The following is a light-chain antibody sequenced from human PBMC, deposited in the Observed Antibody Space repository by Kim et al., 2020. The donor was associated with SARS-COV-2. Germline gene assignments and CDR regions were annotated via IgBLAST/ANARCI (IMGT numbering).Light chain of an antibody. Sequence: DIVMTQSPDSLAVSLGERATINCKSSQSVLYSSNNKNYLAWYQQKPGQPPKLLNYWASTRESGVPDRFSGSGSGTDFTLTISSLQAEDVAVYYCQQYYSSPPTFGQGTKVDIK. J-gene: IGKJ1*01. CDR1: QSVLYSSNNKNY. V-gene: IGKV4-1*01. CDR2: WAS. CDR3: QQYYSSPPT.